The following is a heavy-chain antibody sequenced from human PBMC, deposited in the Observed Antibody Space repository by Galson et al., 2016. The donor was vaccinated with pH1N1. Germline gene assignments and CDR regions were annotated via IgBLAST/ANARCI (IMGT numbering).Heavy chain of an antibody. CDR1: GFTLSNYW. CDR2: IKEDGSET. D-gene: IGHD2-15*01. Sequence: SLRLSCAASGFTLSNYWMHWVRQVPGKGLEWVANIKEDGSETYYVDSVRGRFTISRDNAKNSLYLQMNSLRDEDTALYYCARGIGSRSAYWGQGTLVTVSS. J-gene: IGHJ4*02. CDR3: ARGIGSRSAY. V-gene: IGHV3-7*04.